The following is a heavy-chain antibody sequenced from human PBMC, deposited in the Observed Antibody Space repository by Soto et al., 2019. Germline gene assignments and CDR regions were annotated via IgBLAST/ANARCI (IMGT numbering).Heavy chain of an antibody. CDR3: ARRPKVVVITPNWFDP. CDR1: GYSFTSYW. Sequence: PGESLKISCKGSGYSFTSYWISWVRQMPGKGLEWMGRIDPSDSYTNYSPSFQGHVTISADKSISTAYLQWSSLKASDTAMYYCARRPKVVVITPNWFDPWGQGTLVTVSS. D-gene: IGHD3-22*01. J-gene: IGHJ5*02. CDR2: IDPSDSYT. V-gene: IGHV5-10-1*01.